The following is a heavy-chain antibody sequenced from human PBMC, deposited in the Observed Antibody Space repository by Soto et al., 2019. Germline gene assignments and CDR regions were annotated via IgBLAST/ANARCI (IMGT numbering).Heavy chain of an antibody. V-gene: IGHV1-2*04. J-gene: IGHJ4*02. Sequence: QVQLVQSGAEVKKPGASVKVSCKASGYTFTGYYIHWVRQAPGQGLEWMGWINPNSGGTNYAQKFQGWVTMTRDPSISTAYMELSRLRSDDTAVYYCARAPGGIVVVPAAIPGEEYYFAYWGQGTLVTVSS. CDR3: ARAPGGIVVVPAAIPGEEYYFAY. CDR2: INPNSGGT. D-gene: IGHD2-2*01. CDR1: GYTFTGYY.